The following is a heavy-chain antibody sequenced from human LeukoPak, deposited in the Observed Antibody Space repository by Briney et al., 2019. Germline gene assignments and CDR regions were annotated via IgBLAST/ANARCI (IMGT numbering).Heavy chain of an antibody. CDR2: IRGSGGST. CDR3: AKRGSQAALSSYYYYYYMDV. J-gene: IGHJ6*03. Sequence: PGGSLRLSCAASGFTFSSYAMSWVRQAPGKGLEWVSAIRGSGGSTYYADSVKGRFTISRDNSKNTLYLQMNSLRAEDTAVYYCAKRGSQAALSSYYYYYYMDVWGKGTTVTVSS. CDR1: GFTFSSYA. D-gene: IGHD6-13*01. V-gene: IGHV3-23*01.